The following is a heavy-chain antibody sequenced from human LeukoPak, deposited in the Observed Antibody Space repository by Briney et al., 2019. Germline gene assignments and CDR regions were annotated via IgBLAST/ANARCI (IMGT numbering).Heavy chain of an antibody. CDR1: RFTFSSYA. J-gene: IGHJ4*02. V-gene: IGHV3-23*01. D-gene: IGHD4-17*01. Sequence: GGSLRLSCASSRFTFSSYAMSWVRPPPGRGREWVSAISGSGGSTYYADSVKGRFTISRDNSKNTLYLQMNSLRAEDTAVYYCAKDEPLYGAFDYWGQGTLVTVSS. CDR3: AKDEPLYGAFDY. CDR2: ISGSGGST.